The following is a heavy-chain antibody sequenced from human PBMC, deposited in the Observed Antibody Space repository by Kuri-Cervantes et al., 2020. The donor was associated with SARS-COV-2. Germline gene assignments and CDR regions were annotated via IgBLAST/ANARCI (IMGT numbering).Heavy chain of an antibody. D-gene: IGHD5-24*01. Sequence: SGPTLVKPTETLTVTCTFSGFSLNTNGNRVSWIRQIPGKALEWLARIDWDDDKFYSTSLKSRLIISKDTSKNQVVLTLTNVDPGDTGTYYCARMGDGYDFEYWGQGTVVTDSS. CDR2: IDWDDDK. CDR1: GFSLNTNGNR. J-gene: IGHJ4*02. CDR3: ARMGDGYDFEY. V-gene: IGHV2-70*04.